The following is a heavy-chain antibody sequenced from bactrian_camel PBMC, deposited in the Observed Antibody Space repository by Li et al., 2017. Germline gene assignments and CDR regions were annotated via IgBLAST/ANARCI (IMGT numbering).Heavy chain of an antibody. J-gene: IGHJ4*01. D-gene: IGHD3*01. CDR3: AAVDQYCVNPLWTHFTD. V-gene: IGHV3S25*01. CDR1: GYAVSSYC. CDR2: IDAGGGNT. Sequence: QLVESGGGSVQTGGSLRLSCAASGYAVSSYCMAWFRQAPGKGREGVAAIDAGGGNTYYAASVKGRFTISQDNPKNTVYLQMNSLKPEDTALYYCAAVDQYCVNPLWTHFTDWGQGTQVTVS.